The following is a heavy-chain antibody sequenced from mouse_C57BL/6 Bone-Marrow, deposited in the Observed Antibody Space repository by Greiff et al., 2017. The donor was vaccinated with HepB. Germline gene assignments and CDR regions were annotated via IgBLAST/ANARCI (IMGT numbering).Heavy chain of an antibody. D-gene: IGHD2-2*01. Sequence: QVQLKQPGAELVKPGASVKLSCKASGYTFTSYWMHWVKQRPGRGLEWIGRIDPNSGGTKYNEKFKSKATLTVDKPSSTAYMQLSSLTSEDSAVYFCARASMVTTGGGGFDYWGQGTTLTVSS. CDR1: GYTFTSYW. J-gene: IGHJ2*01. CDR2: IDPNSGGT. CDR3: ARASMVTTGGGGFDY. V-gene: IGHV1-72*01.